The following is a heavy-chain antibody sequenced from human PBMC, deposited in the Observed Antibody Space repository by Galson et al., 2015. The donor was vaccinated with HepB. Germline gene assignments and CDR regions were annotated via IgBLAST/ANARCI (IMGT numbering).Heavy chain of an antibody. CDR2: VSGSGVST. CDR1: GFSFSSYA. CDR3: AKDSFITRSSGWFDP. J-gene: IGHJ5*02. V-gene: IGHV3-23*01. D-gene: IGHD1-20*01. Sequence: SLRLSCAASGFSFSSYAMSWVRQAPGKGLEWVSTVSGSGVSTYYPASVRGRFTISRDNSKNTLYLQMNSMRAEDTAMYYCAKDSFITRSSGWFDPWGQGTRVTVSS.